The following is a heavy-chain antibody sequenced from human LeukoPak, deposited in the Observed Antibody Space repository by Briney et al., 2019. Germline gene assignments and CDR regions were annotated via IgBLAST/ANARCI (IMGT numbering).Heavy chain of an antibody. CDR2: IYPGDSDT. D-gene: IGHD2-2*01. V-gene: IGHV5-51*01. J-gene: IGHJ4*02. Sequence: PGESLKISCQGSGYSFTSYWIGWVRQMPGKGLEWMGIIYPGDSDTRYSPSFQGQVTISADKSISTAYLQWSSLKASDTAMYYCARVYCSSTSCHRWDYWGQGTLVTVSS. CDR3: ARVYCSSTSCHRWDY. CDR1: GYSFTSYW.